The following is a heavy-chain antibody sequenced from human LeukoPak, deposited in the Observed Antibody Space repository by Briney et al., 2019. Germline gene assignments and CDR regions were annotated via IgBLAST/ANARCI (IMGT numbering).Heavy chain of an antibody. CDR1: GGSISSYY. CDR2: IYYSGST. D-gene: IGHD4-17*01. J-gene: IGHJ4*02. V-gene: IGHV4-59*01. CDR3: ARDISGDYVSVDY. Sequence: SETLSLTCTVSGGSISSYYWSWIRQPTGKGLEWIGYIYYSGSTNYNPSLKSRVTISVDTSKNQFSLKLSSVTAADTAVYYCARDISGDYVSVDYWGQGTLVTVSS.